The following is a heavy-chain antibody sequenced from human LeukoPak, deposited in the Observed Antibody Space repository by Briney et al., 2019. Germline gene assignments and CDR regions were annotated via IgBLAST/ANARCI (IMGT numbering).Heavy chain of an antibody. D-gene: IGHD4-17*01. V-gene: IGHV1-2*06. J-gene: IGHJ2*01. Sequence: ASVKVSCKASGYTFTGYYMHWVRQAPGQGLEWMGRINPNSCGTNYAQKFQGRVTMTRDTSISTAYMELSRLRSDDTAVYYCARTQTTGPRYFDLWGRGTLVTVSS. CDR2: INPNSCGT. CDR1: GYTFTGYY. CDR3: ARTQTTGPRYFDL.